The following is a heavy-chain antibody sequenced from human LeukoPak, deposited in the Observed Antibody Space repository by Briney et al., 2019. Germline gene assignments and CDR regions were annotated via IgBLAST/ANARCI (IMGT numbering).Heavy chain of an antibody. CDR2: IYYSGST. CDR3: ARAMSIAARLQTIFDY. D-gene: IGHD6-6*01. Sequence: SETLSLTCTVSGGSIGSSSYYWGWIRQPPGKGLEWIGSIYYSGSTNYNPSLKSRVTISVDTSKNQFSLKLSSVTAADTAVYYCARAMSIAARLQTIFDYWGQGTLVTASS. CDR1: GGSIGSSSYY. J-gene: IGHJ4*02. V-gene: IGHV4-39*07.